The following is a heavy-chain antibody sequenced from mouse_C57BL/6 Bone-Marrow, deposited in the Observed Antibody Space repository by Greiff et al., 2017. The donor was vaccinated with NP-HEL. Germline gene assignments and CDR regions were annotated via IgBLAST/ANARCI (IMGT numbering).Heavy chain of an antibody. J-gene: IGHJ4*01. CDR2: IWTGGGT. CDR3: ARNPDYYGRNYYAMDY. CDR1: GFSLTSYA. D-gene: IGHD1-1*01. V-gene: IGHV2-9-1*01. Sequence: VQVVESGPGLVAPSQSLSITCTVSGFSLTSYAISWVRQPPGKGLEWLGVIWTGGGTNYNSALKSRLSISKDNSKSQVFLKMNSLQTDDTARYYCARNPDYYGRNYYAMDYWGQGTSVTVSS.